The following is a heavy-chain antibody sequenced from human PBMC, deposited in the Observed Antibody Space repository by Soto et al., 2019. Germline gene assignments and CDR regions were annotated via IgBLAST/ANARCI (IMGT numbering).Heavy chain of an antibody. J-gene: IGHJ4*02. CDR1: GGSISSYY. V-gene: IGHV4-59*01. CDR2: IYYSGST. D-gene: IGHD6-19*01. CDR3: ARDQGYSSGWYDY. Sequence: LSLTCTVSGGSISSYYWSWIRQPPGKGLEWIGYIYYSGSTNYNPSLKSRVTISVDTSKNQFSLKLSSVTAADTAVYYCARDQGYSSGWYDYWGQGTLVTVSS.